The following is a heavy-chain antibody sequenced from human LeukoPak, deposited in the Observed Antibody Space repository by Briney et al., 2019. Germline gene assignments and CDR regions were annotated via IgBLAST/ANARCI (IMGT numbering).Heavy chain of an antibody. D-gene: IGHD3-9*01. J-gene: IGHJ4*02. CDR3: ARDGHYDILTGYPPWIDY. CDR1: GYTFTNFA. CDR2: VSAYNGNT. V-gene: IGHV1-18*01. Sequence: GASVKVSCKASGYTFTNFAISWVRQAPGQGLEWMGWVSAYNGNTNYGQKLQGRVTMTTDTSTSTAYMELRSLRSGDTAVYYCARDGHYDILTGYPPWIDYWGQGTLVTVSS.